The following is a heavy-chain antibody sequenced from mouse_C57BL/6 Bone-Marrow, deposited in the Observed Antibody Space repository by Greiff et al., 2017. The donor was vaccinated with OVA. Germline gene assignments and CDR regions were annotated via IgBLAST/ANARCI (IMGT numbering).Heavy chain of an antibody. CDR3: ARRYDYDCAMDY. Sequence: QVHVKQSGAELVKPGASVKLSCKASGYTFTSYWMHWVKQRPGQGLEWIGMIHPNSGSTNYNEKFKSKATLTVDKSSSTAYMQLSSLTSEDSAVYYCARRYDYDCAMDYWGQGTSVTVSS. J-gene: IGHJ4*01. D-gene: IGHD2-4*01. V-gene: IGHV1-64*01. CDR1: GYTFTSYW. CDR2: IHPNSGST.